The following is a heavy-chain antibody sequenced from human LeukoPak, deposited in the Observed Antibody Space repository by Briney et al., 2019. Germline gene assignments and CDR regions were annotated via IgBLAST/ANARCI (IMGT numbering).Heavy chain of an antibody. CDR1: GGSISRYY. CDR3: ARENYYDSSGYSPLVDY. D-gene: IGHD3-22*01. Sequence: SEPLSLPCTVSGGSISRYYWSWIRQPPGKALEGIGYIYYSGSTIYNPSLKSRVTISVDTSKNQFSLKLSSVTAADTAVYYCARENYYDSSGYSPLVDYWGQGTLVTVSS. CDR2: IYYSGST. J-gene: IGHJ4*02. V-gene: IGHV4-59*12.